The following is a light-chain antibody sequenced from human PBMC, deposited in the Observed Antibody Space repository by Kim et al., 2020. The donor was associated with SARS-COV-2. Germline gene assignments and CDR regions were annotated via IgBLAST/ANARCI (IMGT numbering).Light chain of an antibody. CDR3: YSYASSSTLI. Sequence: QSALTQPASVSGSPGQSITISCTGTSSDVGNYNYVSWYQHHPGAAPKLMIYDVNKRPSGISNRFFGSKSGNTASLTISGLQTDDEAYYYCYSYASSSTLIFGGGTQLTVL. CDR2: DVN. CDR1: SSDVGNYNY. J-gene: IGLJ2*01. V-gene: IGLV2-14*03.